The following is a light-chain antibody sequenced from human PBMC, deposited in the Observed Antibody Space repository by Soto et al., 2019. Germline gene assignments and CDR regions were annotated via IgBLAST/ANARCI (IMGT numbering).Light chain of an antibody. J-gene: IGLJ3*02. CDR1: SSDVGGLNY. CDR3: SSYTTVPSPQWV. Sequence: QSVLTQPRSVSGSPGQSVTISCTGTSSDVGGLNYVSWYQQHPGKVPKLIIYKVDNRPSGISDRFSASKSGNTASLTISGLQAEDEAHYYCSSYTTVPSPQWVFAGGTKLTVL. CDR2: KVD. V-gene: IGLV2-11*01.